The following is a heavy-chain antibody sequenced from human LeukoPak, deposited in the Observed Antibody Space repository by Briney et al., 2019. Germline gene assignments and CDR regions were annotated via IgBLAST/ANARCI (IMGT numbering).Heavy chain of an antibody. CDR3: ARDHSSGMDV. J-gene: IGHJ6*03. CDR2: IYYSGST. CDR1: GGSINSYY. Sequence: SETLSLTCTVSGGSINSYYWSWIRQPPGKGLEWIGYIYYSGSTNYNPSLKSRVTISVDTSKNQFSLKLSSVTAADTAVYYCARDHSSGMDVWGKGTTVTISS. D-gene: IGHD6-19*01. V-gene: IGHV4-59*01.